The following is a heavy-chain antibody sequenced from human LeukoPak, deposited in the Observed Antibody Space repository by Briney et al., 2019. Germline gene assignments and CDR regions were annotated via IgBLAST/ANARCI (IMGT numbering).Heavy chain of an antibody. D-gene: IGHD2-21*02. V-gene: IGHV1-2*02. CDR1: GYTFTGYY. CDR2: INPNSGGT. J-gene: IGHJ6*03. CDR3: ARTWVVTDYYYMDV. Sequence: ASVKVSCKASGYTFTGYYMHWVRQAPGQGLEWMGWINPNSGGTNYAQKFQGRVTMTRDTSISTAYMELSRLRSDDTAVYYCARTWVVTDYYYMDVWGKGTTVTVSS.